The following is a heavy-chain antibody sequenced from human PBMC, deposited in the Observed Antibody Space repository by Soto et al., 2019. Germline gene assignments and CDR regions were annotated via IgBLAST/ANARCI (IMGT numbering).Heavy chain of an antibody. CDR1: GGSISSSSYY. V-gene: IGHV4-39*01. CDR3: ARSKDHDYSNYGPFDY. CDR2: IYYSGST. D-gene: IGHD4-4*01. Sequence: SETLSLTCTVSGGSISSSSYYWGWIRQPPGKGLEWIGSIYYSGSTYYNPSLKSRVTISVDTSKNQFSLKLSSVTAADTAVYYSARSKDHDYSNYGPFDYWGQGTLVTVSS. J-gene: IGHJ4*02.